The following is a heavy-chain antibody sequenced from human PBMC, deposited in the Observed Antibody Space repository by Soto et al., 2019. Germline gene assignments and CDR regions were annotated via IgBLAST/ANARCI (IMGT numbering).Heavy chain of an antibody. Sequence: EVQLLESGGGLVQPGGSLRLSCAASGFTFSSYAMSWVRQAPGEGLEWVSAISGRGSSTYYADSVRGRFTISRDNSKNPLYLRMNNLGAEDTAVFYCAKGPTVAGTAHFYYWGKGTLVTVSA. CDR1: GFTFSSYA. CDR2: ISGRGSST. CDR3: AKGPTVAGTAHFYY. D-gene: IGHD6-19*01. J-gene: IGHJ4*02. V-gene: IGHV3-23*01.